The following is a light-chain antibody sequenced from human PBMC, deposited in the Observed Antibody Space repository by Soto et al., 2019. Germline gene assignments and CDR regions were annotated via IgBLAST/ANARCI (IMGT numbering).Light chain of an antibody. CDR3: QQHGRSTRST. V-gene: IGKV3-20*01. J-gene: IGKJ3*01. CDR2: GAS. CDR1: QSVTSNY. Sequence: IVLTQSPGTLSLSPGERATLSCRASQSVTSNYLAWYQQKPCQAPRLLIYGASTRATGIPDRFSGSGSGTDFTLTISRLEPEDFAVYYCQQHGRSTRSTFGPGTKVDIK.